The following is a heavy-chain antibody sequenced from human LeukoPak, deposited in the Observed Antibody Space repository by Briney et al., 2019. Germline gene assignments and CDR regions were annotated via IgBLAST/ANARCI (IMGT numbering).Heavy chain of an antibody. CDR1: GFTFSSYS. D-gene: IGHD6-13*01. CDR3: ARVAGYSSSWVDY. J-gene: IGHJ4*02. Sequence: MTGGSLRLSCAASGFTFSSYSMNWVRQAPGKGLEWVSSISSSSSYIYYADSVKGRFTISRDNAKNSLYLQMNSLRAEDTAVYYCARVAGYSSSWVDYWGQGTLVTVSS. V-gene: IGHV3-21*01. CDR2: ISSSSSYI.